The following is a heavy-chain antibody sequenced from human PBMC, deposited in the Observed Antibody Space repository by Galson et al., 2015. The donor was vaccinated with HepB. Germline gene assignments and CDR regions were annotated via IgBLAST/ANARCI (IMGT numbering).Heavy chain of an antibody. J-gene: IGHJ4*02. D-gene: IGHD3-10*01. Sequence: SLTCTVSAGSISSGGYYWNWIRQHPWKGLEWIGNIFHSGSTYYNPSLKSRVNISVDTSKNQFSMKLSSMTAADTAVYYCARGRLMSYGSGSYCFDYWGQGRLVTVSS. CDR2: IFHSGST. CDR3: ARGRLMSYGSGSYCFDY. CDR1: AGSISSGGYY. V-gene: IGHV4-31*03.